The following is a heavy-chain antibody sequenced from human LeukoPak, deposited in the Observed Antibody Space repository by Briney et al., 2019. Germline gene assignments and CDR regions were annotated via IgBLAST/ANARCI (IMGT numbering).Heavy chain of an antibody. D-gene: IGHD5-12*01. CDR2: ISSSSSYI. CDR1: GFTFSSYS. J-gene: IGHJ4*02. Sequence: GGSLRLSRAASGFTFSSYSMNWVRQAPGKGLEWVSSISSSSSYIYYADSVKGRFTISRDNAKNSPYLQMNSLSAEDTAVYYCARGYSGSEVFDYWGQGTLVTVSS. CDR3: ARGYSGSEVFDY. V-gene: IGHV3-21*01.